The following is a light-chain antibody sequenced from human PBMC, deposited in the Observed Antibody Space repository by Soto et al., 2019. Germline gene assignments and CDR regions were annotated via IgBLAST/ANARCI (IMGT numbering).Light chain of an antibody. J-gene: IGKJ1*01. CDR3: QQYAGSPWT. V-gene: IGKV3-20*01. CDR1: QTIRNNY. Sequence: ETVLTQSPGTLSLSPGETATLSCRASQTIRNNYLAWYRQTPRQAPRLLIYGASNRATGIADRFSGSGSGTDFTLIISRLEPEDFALYYCQQYAGSPWTFGQGTKVEIK. CDR2: GAS.